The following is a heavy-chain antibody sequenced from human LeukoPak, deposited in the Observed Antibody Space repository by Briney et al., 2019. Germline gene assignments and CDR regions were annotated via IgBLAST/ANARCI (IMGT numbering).Heavy chain of an antibody. D-gene: IGHD4-17*01. CDR1: GFTFTSSA. J-gene: IGHJ4*02. CDR2: IVVGSVNT. CDR3: AAETMATVTTEDY. Sequence: EASVKLSCKASGFTFTSSAVQCVRQARGHPLEWIGWIVVGSVNTNYAHKFQERVTITRDMSTSTAYMELRSLRSEDAAVYYCAAETMATVTTEDYWGQGTLVTVSS. V-gene: IGHV1-58*01.